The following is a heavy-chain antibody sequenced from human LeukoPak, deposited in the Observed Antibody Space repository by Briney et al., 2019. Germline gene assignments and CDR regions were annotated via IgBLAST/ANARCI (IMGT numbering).Heavy chain of an antibody. J-gene: IGHJ4*02. CDR3: ARDLVREYCSGGSCQIDY. D-gene: IGHD2-15*01. V-gene: IGHV1-2*02. Sequence: AAVKVSRKASGYTFTSYYMHWVRQAPGQGLEWMGWINPNSGGTNYAQKFQGRVTMTRDTSISTAYMELSRLRSDDTAVYYCARDLVREYCSGGSCQIDYWGQGTLVTVSS. CDR1: GYTFTSYY. CDR2: INPNSGGT.